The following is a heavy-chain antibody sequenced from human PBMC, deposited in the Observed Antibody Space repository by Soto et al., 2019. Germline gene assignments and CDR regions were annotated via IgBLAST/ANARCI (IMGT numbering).Heavy chain of an antibody. J-gene: IGHJ3*02. Sequence: GGSLRLSCAASGFTFSSYWMHWVRQAPGKGLVWVSRINSDGSSTSYADSVKGRFTISRDNAKNTLYLQMNSLRAEDTAVYYCAKVGDCSSTTCQSAFDIWGQGTMVTVSS. V-gene: IGHV3-74*01. CDR1: GFTFSSYW. D-gene: IGHD2-2*01. CDR3: AKVGDCSSTTCQSAFDI. CDR2: INSDGSST.